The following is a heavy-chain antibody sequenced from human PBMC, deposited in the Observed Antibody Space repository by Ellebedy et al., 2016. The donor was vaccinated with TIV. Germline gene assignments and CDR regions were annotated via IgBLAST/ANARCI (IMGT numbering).Heavy chain of an antibody. CDR2: ISSSSSYI. D-gene: IGHD3-10*01. CDR1: GFTFSSYS. J-gene: IGHJ5*02. Sequence: GGSLRLSXAASGFTFSSYSMNWVRQAPGKGLEWVSSISSSSSYIYYADSVKGRFTISRDNAKNSLYLQMNSLRAEDTAVYYCARDGDTMVRGVMSWGQGTLVTVSS. V-gene: IGHV3-21*01. CDR3: ARDGDTMVRGVMS.